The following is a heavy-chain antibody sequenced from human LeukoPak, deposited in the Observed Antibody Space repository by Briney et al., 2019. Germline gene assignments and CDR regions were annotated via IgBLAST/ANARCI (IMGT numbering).Heavy chain of an antibody. J-gene: IGHJ5*02. CDR1: GFTFSSYH. V-gene: IGHV3-23*01. CDR2: ISGSGGST. CDR3: GKDWSVVVAADWFDP. D-gene: IGHD2-15*01. Sequence: PGGSLRLSCAASGFTFSSYHMSWVRQAPGKGLEWVSAISGSGGSTYYADSVKGRFTISRDNSKNTLYLQMNSLRAEDTAVYYCGKDWSVVVAADWFDPWGQGTLVTVSS.